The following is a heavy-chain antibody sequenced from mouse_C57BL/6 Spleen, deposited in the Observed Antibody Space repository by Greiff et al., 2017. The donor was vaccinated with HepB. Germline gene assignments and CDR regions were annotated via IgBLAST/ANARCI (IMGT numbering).Heavy chain of an antibody. CDR3: ARSDYYGSSYRYYYAMDY. CDR2: IYPGDGDT. J-gene: IGHJ4*01. Sequence: VQLQQSGPELVKPGASVKISCKASGYAFSSSWMNWVKQRPGKGLEWIGRIYPGDGDTNYNGKFKGKATLTADKSSSTAYMQLSSLTSEDSAVYFCARSDYYGSSYRYYYAMDYWGQGTSVTVSS. CDR1: GYAFSSSW. D-gene: IGHD1-1*01. V-gene: IGHV1-82*01.